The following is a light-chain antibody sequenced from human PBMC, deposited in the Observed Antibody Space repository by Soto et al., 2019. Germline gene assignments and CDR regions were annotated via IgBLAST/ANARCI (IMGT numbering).Light chain of an antibody. J-gene: IGKJ1*01. CDR3: QQYNDWPPDGT. Sequence: EIVMTQSPATLSVSPVEGATLSCRASQSVSSNLAWYQQKPGQAPRLLIYGASTRATGISGRFSGSGSGTEFTLTISSLQSEDFAVYYCQQYNDWPPDGTFGQGTKVDIK. CDR1: QSVSSN. V-gene: IGKV3-15*01. CDR2: GAS.